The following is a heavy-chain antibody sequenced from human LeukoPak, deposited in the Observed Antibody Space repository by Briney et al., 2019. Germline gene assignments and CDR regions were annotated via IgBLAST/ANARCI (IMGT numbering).Heavy chain of an antibody. CDR2: VKSDGTAT. CDR3: VRKFATGD. D-gene: IGHD1-14*01. CDR1: GFTFSSHL. J-gene: IGHJ4*02. V-gene: IGHV3-74*01. Sequence: GGSPRLSCAASGFTFSSHLMHWVRQAQGTGLVWVSSVKSDGTATNYADSVKGRFTISRDNAKNTLYLQMNSLRVEDTAVYYCVRKFATGDWGQGTLVTVSS.